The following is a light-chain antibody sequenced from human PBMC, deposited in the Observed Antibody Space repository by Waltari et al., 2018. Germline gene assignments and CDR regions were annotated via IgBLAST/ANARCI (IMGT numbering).Light chain of an antibody. Sequence: QAVLTQPASLSASPGASVSLTCTFRSGIDVATFKLYWYHQRPGSPPRFLLKCRSDSTEQRGSGVPSRFSVSKDSSANAALLLISGLQSGDEADYYCMILYNDAVVFGGGTKLTVL. CDR3: MILYNDAVV. CDR2: CRSDSTE. J-gene: IGLJ2*01. CDR1: SGIDVATFK. V-gene: IGLV5-45*01.